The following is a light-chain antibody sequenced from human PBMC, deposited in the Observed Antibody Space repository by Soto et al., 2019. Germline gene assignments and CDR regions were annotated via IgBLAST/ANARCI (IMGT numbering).Light chain of an antibody. CDR2: EVS. CDR1: SSDVGGYNY. V-gene: IGLV2-14*01. Sequence: QSVLTQPASVSASPGQTITISCTGTSSDVGGYNYVSWYQQHPGKAPKLMIYEVSNRPSGVSNRFSGSKSGNTASLTISGLQAEYEADYYCSSYTSSSTRDFGTVTKVTVL. CDR3: SSYTSSSTRD. J-gene: IGLJ1*01.